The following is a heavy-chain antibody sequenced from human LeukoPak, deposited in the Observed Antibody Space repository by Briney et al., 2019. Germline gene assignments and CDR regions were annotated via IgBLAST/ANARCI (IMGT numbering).Heavy chain of an antibody. CDR2: IKQDGSEK. Sequence: GGSLRLSCAASGFTFSSYEMNWVRQAPGKGLEWVANIKQDGSEKYYVDSVKGRFTISRDNAKNSLYLQMNSLRAEDTAVYYCARLSGSYSVSDYFDYWGQGTLVTVSS. CDR3: ARLSGSYSVSDYFDY. V-gene: IGHV3-7*01. D-gene: IGHD1-26*01. CDR1: GFTFSSYE. J-gene: IGHJ4*02.